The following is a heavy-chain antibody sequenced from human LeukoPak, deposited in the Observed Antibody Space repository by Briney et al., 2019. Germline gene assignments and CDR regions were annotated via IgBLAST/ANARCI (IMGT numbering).Heavy chain of an antibody. CDR1: GGSISSYY. V-gene: IGHV4-59*01. CDR3: ARRNLDTAMVTGYYYYMDV. J-gene: IGHJ6*03. Sequence: PSETLSLTRTVSGGSISSYYWSWIRQPPGKGLEWIGYIYYSGSTNYNPSLKSRVTISVDTSKNQFSLKLSSVTAADTAVYYCARRNLDTAMVTGYYYYMDVWGKGTTVTVSS. CDR2: IYYSGST. D-gene: IGHD5-18*01.